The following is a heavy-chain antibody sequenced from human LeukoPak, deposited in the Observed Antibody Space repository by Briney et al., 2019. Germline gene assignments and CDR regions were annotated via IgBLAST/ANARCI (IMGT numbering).Heavy chain of an antibody. Sequence: SETLSLTCTVSGGSISSYYWSWIRQPPGKGLEWIGYIYYSGSTSYNPSLKSRVTISVDTSKNQFSLKLSSVTAADTAVYYCARWRGYCSGGSCYSSAAFDIWGQGTMVTVSS. CDR1: GGSISSYY. D-gene: IGHD2-15*01. CDR3: ARWRGYCSGGSCYSSAAFDI. J-gene: IGHJ3*02. CDR2: IYYSGST. V-gene: IGHV4-59*08.